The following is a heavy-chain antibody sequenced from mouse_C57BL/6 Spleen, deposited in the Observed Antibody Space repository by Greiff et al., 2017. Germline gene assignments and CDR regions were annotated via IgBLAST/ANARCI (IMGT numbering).Heavy chain of an antibody. CDR1: GYTFTDYN. D-gene: IGHD2-4*01. CDR2: INPNNGGT. CDR3: ARGEDYPWFAY. Sequence: EVQLQESGPDLVKPGASVTIPCKASGYTFTDYNMDWVKPGHGKSLEWIGDINPNNGGTIYNQKFKGKVTLTVDTSSSTAYMELRSLTSEDTAVYYCARGEDYPWFAYWGQGTLVTVSA. V-gene: IGHV1-18*01. J-gene: IGHJ3*01.